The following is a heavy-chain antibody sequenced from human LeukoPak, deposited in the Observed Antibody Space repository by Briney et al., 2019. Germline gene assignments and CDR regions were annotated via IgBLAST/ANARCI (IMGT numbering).Heavy chain of an antibody. Sequence: SQTLSLTCTVSGGSISTYYWSWIRQPPGKGLEWIGYIYDSGSTNYNPSLKSRVTTSVDTSKNQFSLKLSSVTAADTAVYYCARGVSAFYYYGMDVWGQGTTVTVSS. CDR1: GGSISTYY. J-gene: IGHJ6*02. V-gene: IGHV4-59*08. D-gene: IGHD1-26*01. CDR3: ARGVSAFYYYGMDV. CDR2: IYDSGST.